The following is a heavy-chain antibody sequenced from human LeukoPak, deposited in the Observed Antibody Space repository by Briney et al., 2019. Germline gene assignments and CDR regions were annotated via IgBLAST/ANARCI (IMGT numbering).Heavy chain of an antibody. D-gene: IGHD6-19*01. CDR1: GFTFSSYG. CDR3: AKVEYFIAVAGNPFDY. J-gene: IGHJ4*02. CDR2: IRYDGSNK. V-gene: IGHV3-30*02. Sequence: GGSLRLSCAASGFTFSSYGMHWVRQAPGKGLEWVAFIRYDGSNKYYADSVKGRFTISRDNSKNTLYLQMNSLRAEDTAVYYCAKVEYFIAVAGNPFDYWGQGTLVTVSS.